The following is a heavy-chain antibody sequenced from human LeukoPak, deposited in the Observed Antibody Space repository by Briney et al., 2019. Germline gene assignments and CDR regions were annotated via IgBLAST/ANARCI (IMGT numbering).Heavy chain of an antibody. CDR3: ARGLSMGNWFDP. CDR1: GGSFSGYY. CDR2: INHSGST. Sequence: SETLSLTCAVYGGSFSGYYWSWIRQPPGKGLEWIGEINHSGSTNYNPSLKSRVTMSVDTSKNQFSLKLSSVTAADTAVYYCARGLSMGNWFDPWGQGTLVTVSS. J-gene: IGHJ5*02. D-gene: IGHD2-21*01. V-gene: IGHV4-34*01.